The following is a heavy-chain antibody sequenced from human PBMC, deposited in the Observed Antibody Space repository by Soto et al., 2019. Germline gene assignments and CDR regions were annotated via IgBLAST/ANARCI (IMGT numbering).Heavy chain of an antibody. CDR1: GFTFSSYE. V-gene: IGHV3-48*03. Sequence: GGSLRLSCAASGFTFSSYEMNWVRQAPGKGLEWVSYISSSGSTIYYADSVKGRFTISRDNAKNSLYLQMNSLRAEDTAVYYCVARCSGGSCYYYYGMDVWGQGTTVTVSS. D-gene: IGHD2-15*01. J-gene: IGHJ6*02. CDR2: ISSSGSTI. CDR3: VARCSGGSCYYYYGMDV.